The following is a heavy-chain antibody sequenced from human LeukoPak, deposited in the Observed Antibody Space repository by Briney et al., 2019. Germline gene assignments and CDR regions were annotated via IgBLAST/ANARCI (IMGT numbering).Heavy chain of an antibody. Sequence: ASVKVSCKASGYTFTSYDINWVRQATGQGFEWMGWMNPNSGNTGYAQKFQGRVTMTRNTSIDTAYMELSSLRSEDTVVYYCARGPLESSDAYKSFDYWGQGTLVTVSS. J-gene: IGHJ4*02. CDR3: ARGPLESSDAYKSFDY. CDR2: MNPNSGNT. V-gene: IGHV1-8*01. CDR1: GYTFTSYD. D-gene: IGHD5-24*01.